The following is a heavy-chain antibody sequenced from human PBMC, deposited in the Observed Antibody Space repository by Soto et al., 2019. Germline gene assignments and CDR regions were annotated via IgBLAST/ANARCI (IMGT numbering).Heavy chain of an antibody. V-gene: IGHV1-69*12. CDR2: IIPIFCTA. J-gene: IGHJ4*02. CDR3: ARDHQGDSSGYYVH. Sequence: QVRLVQSGAEVKKPGSSVKVSCKASGRTFSSYAISWVRQAPGQGLEWMGGIIPIFCTANYAQKFQGRVTITADESTSTDHMQLSSLRAEDTAGDYCARDHQGDSSGYYVHWGQGTLVTVSS. CDR1: GRTFSSYA. D-gene: IGHD3-22*01.